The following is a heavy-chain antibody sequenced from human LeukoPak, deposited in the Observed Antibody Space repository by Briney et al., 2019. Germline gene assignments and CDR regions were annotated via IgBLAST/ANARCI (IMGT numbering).Heavy chain of an antibody. CDR1: GFTFSSYW. Sequence: GGSLRLSCAASGFTFSSYWLSWVRQAPGKGLEWVANINQDGSEKYYVDSVEGRFTISRDNAKNSLFLQLNSLRAEDTAVYYCARMTGGLWDYWGQGTLVTVSS. CDR2: INQDGSEK. V-gene: IGHV3-7*05. D-gene: IGHD2-15*01. J-gene: IGHJ4*02. CDR3: ARMTGGLWDY.